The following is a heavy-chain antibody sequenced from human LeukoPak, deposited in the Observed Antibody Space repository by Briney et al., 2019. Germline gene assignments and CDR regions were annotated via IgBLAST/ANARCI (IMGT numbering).Heavy chain of an antibody. D-gene: IGHD6-19*01. CDR3: ARVERQWLVLDY. Sequence: ASVKVSCKASGYTLTGYGISWLRQPPGQGPGWMGWISAYNGNTNYAQKLQGRVTMTTDTSTSTAYMELRSLRSDDTAVYYCARVERQWLVLDYWGQGTLVTVSS. CDR1: GYTLTGYG. J-gene: IGHJ4*02. CDR2: ISAYNGNT. V-gene: IGHV1-18*01.